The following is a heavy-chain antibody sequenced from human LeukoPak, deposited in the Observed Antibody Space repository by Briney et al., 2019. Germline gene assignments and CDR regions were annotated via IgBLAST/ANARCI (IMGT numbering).Heavy chain of an antibody. J-gene: IGHJ5*02. D-gene: IGHD6-19*01. CDR2: IYHSGST. CDR3: ARGGTTVAGTFWFDP. CDR1: GGSIGSGNW. Sequence: SETLSLTCAVSGGSIGSGNWWSWVRQPPGKGLEWIGEIYHSGSTNYNSSLKSRVTISVDKSKNQFSLKLSSVTAADTAMYYCARGGTTVAGTFWFDPWGQGTLVTVSS. V-gene: IGHV4-4*02.